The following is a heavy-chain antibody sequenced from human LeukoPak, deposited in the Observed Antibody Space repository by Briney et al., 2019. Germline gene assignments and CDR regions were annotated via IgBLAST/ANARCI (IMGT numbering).Heavy chain of an antibody. V-gene: IGHV1-18*01. CDR1: GYTFTSYG. D-gene: IGHD3-22*01. CDR3: ERGPYPYHSSGSTVLDY. Sequence: ASVKVSCKASGYTFTSYGISWVRQAPGQGLEWMGWISAYNGNTNYAQKLQGRVTMTTDTSTSTAYMELRSLRSDDTAVYYCERGPYPYHSSGSTVLDYWGQGTLVTVSS. J-gene: IGHJ4*02. CDR2: ISAYNGNT.